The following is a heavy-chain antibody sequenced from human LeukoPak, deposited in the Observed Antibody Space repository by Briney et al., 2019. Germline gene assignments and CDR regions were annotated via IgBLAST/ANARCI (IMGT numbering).Heavy chain of an antibody. CDR1: GGSISSSSYY. J-gene: IGHJ6*03. CDR3: ARGYCSGGSCYSYYYYNYMDV. CDR2: IHYSGST. Sequence: SETLSLTCTVSGGSISSSSYYWGWIRQPPGTGLEWIGSIHYSGSTNYNPSLKSRVTISVDTSKNQFSLKLSSVTAADTAVYYCARGYCSGGSCYSYYYYNYMDVWGKGTTVTVSS. V-gene: IGHV4-39*07. D-gene: IGHD2-15*01.